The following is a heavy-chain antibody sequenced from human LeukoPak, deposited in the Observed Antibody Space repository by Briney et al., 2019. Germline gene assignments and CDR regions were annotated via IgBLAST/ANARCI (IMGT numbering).Heavy chain of an antibody. V-gene: IGHV3-74*01. J-gene: IGHJ4*02. CDR3: ARDGSLPDY. Sequence: GGSLRLSCAASGFTFSSYWMHWVRQVPGKGLVWVSRINSDGTTSYADSVTGRFTISRNNARNTRYLQMNNLRVEDTAVYYCARDGSLPDYWGQGTLVTVSS. CDR2: INSDGTT. CDR1: GFTFSSYW.